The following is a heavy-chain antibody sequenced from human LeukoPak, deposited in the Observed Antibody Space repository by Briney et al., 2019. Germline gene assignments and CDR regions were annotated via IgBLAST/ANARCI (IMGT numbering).Heavy chain of an antibody. Sequence: GGSLRLSCAASGFTFSSYWMHWVRQAPGKGLVWVSRINSDGSSTSYADSVKGRFTISRDNAKNTLYLQMNSLRAEDTAVYYCARAASYYYDSSGYYSLHQYYFDYWGQGTLVTVSS. CDR1: GFTFSSYW. CDR2: INSDGSST. D-gene: IGHD3-22*01. V-gene: IGHV3-74*01. J-gene: IGHJ4*02. CDR3: ARAASYYYDSSGYYSLHQYYFDY.